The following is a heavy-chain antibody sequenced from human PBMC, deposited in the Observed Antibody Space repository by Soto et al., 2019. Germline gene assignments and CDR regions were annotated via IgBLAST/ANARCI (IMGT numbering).Heavy chain of an antibody. Sequence: XATLSLMCPFSGACISSSRGWSWVRQPPGKGLAWIGEIYHSGSTNYNPSLKSRVTISVDKSKNQFSLKLSSVTTADAAVYYCARNYYYHSSGYYFRTYYYYGMDVWGQGTTVTVSS. J-gene: IGHJ6*02. CDR2: IYHSGST. D-gene: IGHD3-22*01. CDR3: ARNYYYHSSGYYFRTYYYYGMDV. CDR1: GACISSSRG. V-gene: IGHV4-4*02.